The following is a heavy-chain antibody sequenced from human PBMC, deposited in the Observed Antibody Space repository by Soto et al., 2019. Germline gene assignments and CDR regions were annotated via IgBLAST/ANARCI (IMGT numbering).Heavy chain of an antibody. CDR3: ARDHGYSGFSDV. J-gene: IGHJ6*02. CDR2: ISYDGSNK. V-gene: IGHV3-30-3*01. CDR1: GFTFSSYA. Sequence: PGGSLRLSGASSGFTFSSYAMHWVRQAPGKGLEWVAVISYDGSNKYYADSVKGRFTISRDNSKNTLYLQMNSLRAEDTAVYYCARDHGYSGFSDVWGQGTTVTVSS. D-gene: IGHD3-10*01.